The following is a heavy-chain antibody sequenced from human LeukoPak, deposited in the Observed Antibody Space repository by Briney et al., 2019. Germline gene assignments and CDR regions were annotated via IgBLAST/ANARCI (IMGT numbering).Heavy chain of an antibody. D-gene: IGHD4-11*01. V-gene: IGHV4-59*01. Sequence: KTSETLSLTCTVSGGSISSYYWSWIRQPPGKGLEWIGYIYYSGSTNYNPSLKSRVTISGDTSKNQFSLKLRSVTAADTAVYYCARAGSTYYYYYMDVWGKGTTVTISS. CDR2: IYYSGST. CDR3: ARAGSTYYYYYMDV. J-gene: IGHJ6*03. CDR1: GGSISSYY.